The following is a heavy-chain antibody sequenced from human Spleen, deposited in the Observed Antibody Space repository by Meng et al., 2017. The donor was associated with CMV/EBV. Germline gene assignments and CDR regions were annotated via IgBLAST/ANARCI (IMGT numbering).Heavy chain of an antibody. J-gene: IGHJ6*02. CDR2: IYWNDDK. Sequence: SGPTLVKPTQTLTLTCTFSGFSLSTSGVGVGWIRQPPGKALEWLALIYWNDDKRYSTSLKSRLTITKDTSKNQVVLTMTNMDPVYTATYYCAHSSYDILTGYYDYYYYGMDVWGQGTTVTVSS. CDR1: GFSLSTSGVG. V-gene: IGHV2-5*01. CDR3: AHSSYDILTGYYDYYYYGMDV. D-gene: IGHD3-9*01.